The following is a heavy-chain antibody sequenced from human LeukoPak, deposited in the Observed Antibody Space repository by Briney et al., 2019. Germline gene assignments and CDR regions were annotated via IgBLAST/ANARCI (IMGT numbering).Heavy chain of an antibody. D-gene: IGHD3-16*01. Sequence: PSETLSLTCTVSGGSISSYYWSWIRQPPGKGLEWIGYIYYSGSTNYNPSLKSRVTISVDTSKNQFSLKLSSVTAADTAVYYCATVDPNYGNNYWGQGTLVTVSS. J-gene: IGHJ4*02. CDR1: GGSISSYY. CDR2: IYYSGST. CDR3: ATVDPNYGNNY. V-gene: IGHV4-59*01.